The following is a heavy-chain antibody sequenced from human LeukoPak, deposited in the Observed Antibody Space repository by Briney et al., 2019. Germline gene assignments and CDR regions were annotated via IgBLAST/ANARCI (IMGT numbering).Heavy chain of an antibody. CDR2: IYYRGSA. J-gene: IGHJ3*02. CDR3: ARPNYGSGANDAFDI. Sequence: SETLSLTCTVSGGSISTYYWSWIRQPPGKGLQWIGYIYYRGSATYNPSLKSRVTISVDTSKNQFSLKLSSVTAADTAVYYCARPNYGSGANDAFDIWGQGTMVTVSS. V-gene: IGHV4-59*12. CDR1: GGSISTYY. D-gene: IGHD3-10*01.